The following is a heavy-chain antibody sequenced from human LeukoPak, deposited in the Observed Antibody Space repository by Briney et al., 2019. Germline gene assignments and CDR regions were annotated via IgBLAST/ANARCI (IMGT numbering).Heavy chain of an antibody. CDR2: ISSSSSYI. CDR3: ARDSQDYGDYRDAFDI. Sequence: GGSLRLSCAASGFTFSSYSMNWVRQAPGKGLGWVSSISSSSSYIYYADSVKGRFTISRDNAKNSLYLQMNSLRAEDTAVYYCARDSQDYGDYRDAFDIWGQGTMVTVSS. V-gene: IGHV3-21*01. CDR1: GFTFSSYS. D-gene: IGHD4-17*01. J-gene: IGHJ3*02.